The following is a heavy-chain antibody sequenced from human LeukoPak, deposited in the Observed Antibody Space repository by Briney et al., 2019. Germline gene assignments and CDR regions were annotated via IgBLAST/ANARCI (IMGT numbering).Heavy chain of an antibody. J-gene: IGHJ4*02. CDR3: TTGGYGGQSDY. V-gene: IGHV3-15*01. D-gene: IGHD5-12*01. CDR1: GFAFSNAW. Sequence: GGSLRLSCAASGFAFSNAWMSWVRQAPGKGLEWVGRVKSKTDGGTTDYAAPVKGRFTVSRDDSKNTLYLQMNSLKTEDTAVYYCTTGGYGGQSDYWGQGTLVTVSS. CDR2: VKSKTDGGTT.